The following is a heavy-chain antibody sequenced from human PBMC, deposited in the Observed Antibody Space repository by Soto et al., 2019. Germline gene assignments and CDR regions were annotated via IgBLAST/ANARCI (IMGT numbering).Heavy chain of an antibody. CDR2: IYYSGST. D-gene: IGHD2-21*01. CDR3: ARPYPNMDWFDP. Sequence: SETLSLTCTVSGGSMSSYYWSWIRQPPGKGLEWIGYIYYSGSTIYNPSLKSRVTISVDTSKNQFSLKLSSVTAADTAVYYCARPYPNMDWFDPWGQGTLVPVSS. J-gene: IGHJ5*02. CDR1: GGSMSSYY. V-gene: IGHV4-59*01.